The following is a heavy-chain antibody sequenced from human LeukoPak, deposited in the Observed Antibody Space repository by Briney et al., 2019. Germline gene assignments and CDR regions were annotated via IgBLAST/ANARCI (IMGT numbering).Heavy chain of an antibody. J-gene: IGHJ4*02. D-gene: IGHD7-27*01. Sequence: PGGSLRLSCAASGFTFSSYAMSWVRQAPGKGLEWVSGISGSGGNTYYADSVKGRFTVSRDNSKNTLFLQMNSLRAEDTAVYYCAKDGGLWVSAHWGDSWGRGTLVTVSS. CDR1: GFTFSSYA. CDR2: ISGSGGNT. V-gene: IGHV3-23*01. CDR3: AKDGGLWVSAHWGDS.